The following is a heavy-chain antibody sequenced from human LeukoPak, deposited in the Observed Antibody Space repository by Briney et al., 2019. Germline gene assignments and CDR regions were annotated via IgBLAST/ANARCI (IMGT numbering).Heavy chain of an antibody. CDR1: GFTFSSYA. Sequence: GGSLRLSCAASGFTFSSYAMSWVRQAPGKGLEWVSAISGSGGSTYYADSVKGRFTISRDNSKNTLYLQMSSLRDEDTAIYYCARAGNFRFDYWGQGTLVTVSS. V-gene: IGHV3-23*01. D-gene: IGHD1-7*01. J-gene: IGHJ4*02. CDR3: ARAGNFRFDY. CDR2: ISGSGGST.